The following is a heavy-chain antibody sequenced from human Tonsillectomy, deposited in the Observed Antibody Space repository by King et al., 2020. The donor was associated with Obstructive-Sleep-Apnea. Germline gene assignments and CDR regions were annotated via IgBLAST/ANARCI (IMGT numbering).Heavy chain of an antibody. V-gene: IGHV4-59*08. J-gene: IGHJ5*02. Sequence: QLQESGPGLLKPSETLSLTCTVSGGSISTYYWSWIRQSPGKGLEWIGYIYYSGSTNNNPSLRSRVTISVDTSKNHFSLTLTSVTAADTAVYYCARPDCGLNWFDTWGQGTLVTVSS. CDR2: IYYSGST. D-gene: IGHD4/OR15-4a*01. CDR1: GGSISTYY. CDR3: ARPDCGLNWFDT.